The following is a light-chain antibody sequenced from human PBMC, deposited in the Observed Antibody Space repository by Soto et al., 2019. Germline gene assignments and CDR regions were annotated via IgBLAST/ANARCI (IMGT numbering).Light chain of an antibody. Sequence: QSVLTQPPSVSAAPGQKVTIPCSGGSSNIGSNDVCWYQQVPGTAPKVLIYDNNKRPSGIPDRFSGSKSGTSATRGFSGLQAGDEADYYCGTWHSDSYVFGSGTKVT. CDR2: DNN. V-gene: IGLV1-51*01. CDR3: GTWHSDSYV. CDR1: SSNIGSND. J-gene: IGLJ1*01.